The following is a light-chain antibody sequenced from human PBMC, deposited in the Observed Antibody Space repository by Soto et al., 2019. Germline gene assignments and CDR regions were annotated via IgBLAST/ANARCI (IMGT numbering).Light chain of an antibody. Sequence: QSALPPPRSVSGSPGQSVTISCTGTSSDVGGYNFVSWYQQHPGKAPKLMIYDVSKRPSGVPDRFSGSKSGNTASLTISGLQAEDEADYYCCSYAGSYTVFGGGTQLTVL. J-gene: IGLJ2*01. CDR2: DVS. CDR3: CSYAGSYTV. CDR1: SSDVGGYNF. V-gene: IGLV2-11*01.